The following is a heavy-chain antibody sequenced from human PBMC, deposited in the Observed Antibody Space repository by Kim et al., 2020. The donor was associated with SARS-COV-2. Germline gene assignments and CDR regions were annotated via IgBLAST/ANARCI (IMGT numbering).Heavy chain of an antibody. CDR1: GFTFSDYW. J-gene: IGHJ4*02. D-gene: IGHD3-10*01. CDR3: ARDPVTMD. Sequence: GGSLRHSCAASGFTFSDYWISWVRQAPGKGLEWVGNIKPDGTETHYVDSMEGRFTISRDNAKNSVFLQMNSLRVEDTAVYYCARDPVTMDWGQGSLVTVS. V-gene: IGHV3-7*01. CDR2: IKPDGTET.